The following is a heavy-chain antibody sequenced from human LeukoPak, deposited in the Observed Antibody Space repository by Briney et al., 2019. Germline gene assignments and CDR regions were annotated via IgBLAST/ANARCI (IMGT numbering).Heavy chain of an antibody. CDR2: IIPIFGTA. D-gene: IGHD1-26*01. J-gene: IGHJ4*02. CDR3: AREFRSGSYSEFDY. V-gene: IGHV1-69*13. Sequence: SVKVSCKASGGTFSSYAISWVRQAPGQGLEWMGGIIPIFGTANYAQKFQGRVTITADESTSTAYMELSSLRSEDTAVYYCAREFRSGSYSEFDYWGQGTLVTVSS. CDR1: GGTFSSYA.